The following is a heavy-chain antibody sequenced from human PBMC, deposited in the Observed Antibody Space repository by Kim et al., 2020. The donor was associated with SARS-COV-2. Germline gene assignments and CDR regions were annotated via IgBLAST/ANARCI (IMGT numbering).Heavy chain of an antibody. D-gene: IGHD3-3*01. CDR2: IYYSGST. Sequence: SETLSLTCTVSGGSISSYYWSWIRQPPGKGLEWIGYIYYSGSTNYNPSLKSRGTISVDTYKNQFSLKLSSVTAADTVVYYCASAEYITIFGVVSDQGVFGIWGQGNMVTVSS. CDR1: GGSISSYY. CDR3: ASAEYITIFGVVSDQGVFGI. V-gene: IGHV4-59*01. J-gene: IGHJ3*02.